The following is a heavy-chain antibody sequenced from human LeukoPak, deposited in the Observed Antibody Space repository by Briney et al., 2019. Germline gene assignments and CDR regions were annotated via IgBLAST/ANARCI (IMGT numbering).Heavy chain of an antibody. Sequence: ASVKVSCKASGYTFTGCYMHWVRQAPGQGLEWMGWINPNSGGTNYAQKFQGRVTMTRDTSISTAYMELSRLRSDDTAVYYCARDMGMGYEINAFDIRGQGTMVTVSS. V-gene: IGHV1-2*02. CDR2: INPNSGGT. J-gene: IGHJ3*02. CDR1: GYTFTGCY. CDR3: ARDMGMGYEINAFDI. D-gene: IGHD2-8*01.